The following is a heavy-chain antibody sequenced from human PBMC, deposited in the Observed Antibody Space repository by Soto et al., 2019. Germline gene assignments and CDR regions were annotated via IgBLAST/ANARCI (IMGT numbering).Heavy chain of an antibody. CDR2: ISSSSSYI. D-gene: IGHD2-2*01. CDR3: ARDGKYQLPDDYYYYYYMDV. J-gene: IGHJ6*03. CDR1: GFTFSSYS. V-gene: IGHV3-21*01. Sequence: GGSLRLSCAASGFTFSSYSMNWVRQAPGKGLEWVSSISSSSSYIYYADSVKGRFTISRDNAKNSLYLQMNSLRAEDTAVYYCARDGKYQLPDDYYYYYYMDVWGKGTTVTVSS.